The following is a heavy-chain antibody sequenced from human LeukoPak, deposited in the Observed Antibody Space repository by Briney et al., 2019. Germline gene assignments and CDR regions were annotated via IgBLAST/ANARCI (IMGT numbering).Heavy chain of an antibody. J-gene: IGHJ4*02. CDR2: ISYDGSNN. D-gene: IGHD3-9*01. CDR3: ARPHLTGYSLDY. CDR1: GFPFSTYA. V-gene: IGHV3-30*17. Sequence: GGSLRLSCTASGFPFSTYAMHCVRQAPGKGLEWVAVISYDGSNNYYADSVKGRFTISRDNSKNTLYLQMNSLRAEDTAVYYCARPHLTGYSLDYWGQGTLVTVSS.